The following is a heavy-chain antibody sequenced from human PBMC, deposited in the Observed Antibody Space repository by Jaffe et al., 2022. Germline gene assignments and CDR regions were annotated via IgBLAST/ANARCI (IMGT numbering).Heavy chain of an antibody. V-gene: IGHV3-7*05. Sequence: EVQLVESGGGLVQPGGSLRLSCAASGFTFSSYWMSWVRQAPGKGLEWVANIKQDGSEKYYVDSVKGRFTISRDNAKNSLYLQMNSLRAEDTAVYYCARGGGLLWFGETYYFDYWGQGTLVTVSS. D-gene: IGHD3-10*01. CDR2: IKQDGSEK. CDR1: GFTFSSYW. J-gene: IGHJ4*02. CDR3: ARGGGLLWFGETYYFDY.